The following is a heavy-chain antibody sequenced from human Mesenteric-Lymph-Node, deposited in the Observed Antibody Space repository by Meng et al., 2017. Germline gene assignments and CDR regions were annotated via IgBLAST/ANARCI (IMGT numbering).Heavy chain of an antibody. CDR1: GCSIRSGCYD. D-gene: IGHD1-26*01. CDR3: ASCQRSYSGSYPEWFDP. J-gene: IGHJ5*02. CDR2: IYYCGST. V-gene: IGHV4-30-4*01. Sequence: CPFLCNPAQAMSTTGTVSGCSIRSGCYDWSGIRHPPGKGLAWIGCIYYCGSTYSSPSLKGRVTISVDTSKNQFSLNLSSVTAADTAVYYCASCQRSYSGSYPEWFDPWGQGTLVTVSS.